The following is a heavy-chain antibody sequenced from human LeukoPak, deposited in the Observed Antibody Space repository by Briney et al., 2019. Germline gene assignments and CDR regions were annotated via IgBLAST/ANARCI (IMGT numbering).Heavy chain of an antibody. CDR3: ARGTILRYFDWLPPDY. J-gene: IGHJ4*02. CDR2: INHSGST. Sequence: SETLSLTCAVYGGSFSGYYRSWIRQPPGEGLEWIGEINHSGSTNYNPSLKSRVTISVDTSKNQFSLKLSSVTAADTAVYYCARGTILRYFDWLPPDYWGQGTLVTVSS. CDR1: GGSFSGYY. D-gene: IGHD3-9*01. V-gene: IGHV4-34*01.